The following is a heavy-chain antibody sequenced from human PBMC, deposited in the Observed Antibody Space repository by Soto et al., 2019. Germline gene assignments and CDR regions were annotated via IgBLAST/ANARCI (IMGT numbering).Heavy chain of an antibody. Sequence: ASVKVSCKASGYTFTSYYMHWVRQAPGQGLEWMGIINPSGGSTSYAQKFQGRVTMTRDTSTSTVYMELSSLRSEDTAVYYCAREWGEYSGYDLHAFDIWGQGTMVTVSS. J-gene: IGHJ3*02. CDR3: AREWGEYSGYDLHAFDI. CDR1: GYTFTSYY. CDR2: INPSGGST. V-gene: IGHV1-46*01. D-gene: IGHD5-12*01.